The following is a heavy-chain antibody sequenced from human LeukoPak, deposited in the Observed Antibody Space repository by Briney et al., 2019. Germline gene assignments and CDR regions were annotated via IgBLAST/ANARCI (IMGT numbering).Heavy chain of an antibody. CDR2: IYYTGTT. CDR1: GGSMSDYY. J-gene: IGHJ4*03. CDR3: ARDRFSGSYSDY. D-gene: IGHD1-26*01. Sequence: SETLSLTCTVSGGSMSDYYCSWIRQPPGKGLEWIGYIYYTGTTSYNPSLKSRVTMSIDTSKNQISLKLSSVTAADTAMYYCARDRFSGSYSDYWGQGTLVTVSS. V-gene: IGHV4-59*01.